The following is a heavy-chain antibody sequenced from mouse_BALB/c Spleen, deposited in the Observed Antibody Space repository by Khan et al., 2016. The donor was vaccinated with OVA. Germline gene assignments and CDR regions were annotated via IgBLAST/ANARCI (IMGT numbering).Heavy chain of an antibody. V-gene: IGHV1S135*01. Sequence: VQLQQPGPELMKPGASVKISCKASASSFTSYYMHWVKQSHGKSLEWIGCIDPFNGGTTYNQKFKGKATLTVDKSSSTAYMHLSTLTSEDSAVYSCARRTLDYLGQGTSVTVSS. J-gene: IGHJ4*01. CDR2: IDPFNGGT. CDR3: ARRTLDY. CDR1: ASSFTSYY.